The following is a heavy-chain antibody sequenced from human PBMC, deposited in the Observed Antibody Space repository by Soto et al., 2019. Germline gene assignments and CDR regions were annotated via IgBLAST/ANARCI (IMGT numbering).Heavy chain of an antibody. J-gene: IGHJ6*03. CDR2: IYYSGST. D-gene: IGHD3-16*01. CDR1: GGSISSYY. Sequence: SETLSLTCTVSGGSISSYYWSWIRQPPGKGLEWIGYIYYSGSTNYNPSLKGRVTISVDTSKNQFSLKLSSVTAADTAVYYCARETAGETWGSYNYYYMDVWGKGTTVTVSS. CDR3: ARETAGETWGSYNYYYMDV. V-gene: IGHV4-59*12.